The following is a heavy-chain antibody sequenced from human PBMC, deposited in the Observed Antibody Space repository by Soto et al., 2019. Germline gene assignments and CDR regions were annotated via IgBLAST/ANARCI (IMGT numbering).Heavy chain of an antibody. CDR3: VSRRGVRYYYGRDV. J-gene: IGHJ6*02. D-gene: IGHD2-8*01. CDR2: INDIGTLI. CDR1: GLITGYS. Sequence: ELQLVESGGGLVQPGGSLRLSCTASGLITGYSMNWVRQAPGKGLEWIASINDIGTLIYYADSVKGRFTISRDSGENSLFLQMNSRRNEDTGVNFCVSRRGVRYYYGRDVWGLGTSVTVSS. V-gene: IGHV3-48*02.